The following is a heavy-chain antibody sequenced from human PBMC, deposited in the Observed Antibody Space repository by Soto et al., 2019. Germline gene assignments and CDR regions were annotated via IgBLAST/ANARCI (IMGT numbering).Heavy chain of an antibody. J-gene: IGHJ4*02. D-gene: IGHD2-2*01. V-gene: IGHV5-51*01. CDR2: IYPGDSET. CDR3: SVSSTSSGRHFDY. Sequence: GESLKISCKGSGYIFSEYWIGWVRQKPGKGLEWMGSIYPGDSETRYSPSFQGQVTISADKSITTAFLQWRSLKASDTAMDYWSVSSTSSGRHFDYWGQGTLVTVSS. CDR1: GYIFSEYW.